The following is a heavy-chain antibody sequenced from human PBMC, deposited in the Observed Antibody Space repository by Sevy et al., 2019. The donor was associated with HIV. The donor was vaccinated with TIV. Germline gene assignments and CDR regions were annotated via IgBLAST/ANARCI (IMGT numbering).Heavy chain of an antibody. CDR3: TTETMATIPLYFDY. J-gene: IGHJ4*02. D-gene: IGHD5-12*01. Sequence: GGSLRLSCAASGFTFSNAWMSWVRQAPGKGLEWVGRIKNKTDGGTTDYAAPVKGRFTISRDDSKNTLYLQMNSLKTEDTAVYYCTTETMATIPLYFDYWGQGTLVTVSS. V-gene: IGHV3-15*01. CDR1: GFTFSNAW. CDR2: IKNKTDGGTT.